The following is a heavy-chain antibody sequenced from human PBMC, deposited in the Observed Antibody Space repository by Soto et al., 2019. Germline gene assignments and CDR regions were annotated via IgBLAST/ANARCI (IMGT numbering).Heavy chain of an antibody. V-gene: IGHV3-30*18. Sequence: QVQLVESGGGVVQPGRSLRLSCAASGFTFSSYGIHWVRQAPGKGLEWVAVISYDASNKYYADSVKGRFTISRDNSKNKVYEQMNSRRVEDTAVYYCAKDRIADSGNTEFDCWGQGTLVTVSS. D-gene: IGHD2-21*01. CDR2: ISYDASNK. CDR1: GFTFSSYG. J-gene: IGHJ4*02. CDR3: AKDRIADSGNTEFDC.